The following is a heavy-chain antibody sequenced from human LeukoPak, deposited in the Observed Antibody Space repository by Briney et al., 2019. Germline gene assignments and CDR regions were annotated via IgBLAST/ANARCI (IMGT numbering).Heavy chain of an antibody. D-gene: IGHD6-19*01. CDR3: ARAGNMGSGWYRDY. CDR1: GGSFSGYY. V-gene: IGHV4-34*01. J-gene: IGHJ4*02. CDR2: INHSGST. Sequence: SETLSLTCAVYGGSFSGYYWSWIRQPPGKGLEWIGEINHSGSTNYNPSLKSRVTISVDTPKNQFSLKLSSVTAADTAVYYCARAGNMGSGWYRDYWGQGTLVTVSS.